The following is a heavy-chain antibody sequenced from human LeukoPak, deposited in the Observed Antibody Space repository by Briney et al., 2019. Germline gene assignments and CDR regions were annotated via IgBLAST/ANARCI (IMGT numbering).Heavy chain of an antibody. CDR2: ISFSGANS. CDR3: ARDIQLST. CDR1: GFTFSASA. Sequence: GGSLRLSCAASGFTFSASAMTWVRQAPGEGLDWVSLISFSGANSYYADSVKGRFTISRDNSKDTLFLQMNSLRAEDTAIYYCARDIQLSTWGLGTMVTVSS. D-gene: IGHD5-24*01. J-gene: IGHJ3*01. V-gene: IGHV3-23*01.